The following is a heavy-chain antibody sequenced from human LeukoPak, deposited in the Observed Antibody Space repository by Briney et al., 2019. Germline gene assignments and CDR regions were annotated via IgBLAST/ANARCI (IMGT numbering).Heavy chain of an antibody. J-gene: IGHJ4*02. V-gene: IGHV4-34*01. CDR2: INHSGST. CDR3: ARVSSSWQTIDY. Sequence: SETLSLTCAVYGGSFSGYYWSWIRQPPGKGLEWIGEINHSGSTNYNPSLKSRVTISVDTSKNQFSLKLSSVTAADTAVYYCARVSSSWQTIDYWGQGTLVTVSS. CDR1: GGSFSGYY. D-gene: IGHD6-13*01.